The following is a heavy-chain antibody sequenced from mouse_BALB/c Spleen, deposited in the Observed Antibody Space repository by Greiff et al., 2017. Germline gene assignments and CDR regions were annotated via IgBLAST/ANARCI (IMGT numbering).Heavy chain of an antibody. V-gene: IGHV7-3*02. CDR2: IRNKANGYTT. Sequence: EVQRVESGGGLVQPGGSLRLSCATSGFTFTDYYMSWVRQPPGKALEWLGFIRNKANGYTTEYSASVKGRFTISRDNSQSILYLQMNTLRAEDSATYYCARDTGDYAMDYWGQGTSVTVSS. CDR3: ARDTGDYAMDY. J-gene: IGHJ4*01. D-gene: IGHD4-1*01. CDR1: GFTFTDYY.